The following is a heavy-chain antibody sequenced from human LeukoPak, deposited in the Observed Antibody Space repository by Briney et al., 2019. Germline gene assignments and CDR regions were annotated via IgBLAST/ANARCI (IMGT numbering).Heavy chain of an antibody. J-gene: IGHJ5*02. CDR2: INPNSGGT. CDR1: GYTFTGYY. Sequence: GASVTVSCKASGYTFTGYYMHWVRQAPGQGLEWMGWINPNSGGTNYAQKFQGRVTMTRDTSISTAYMELSRLRSDDTAVYYCARIRCSSGCYNWFDHWGQGTLVTVSS. CDR3: ARIRCSSGCYNWFDH. D-gene: IGHD6-19*01. V-gene: IGHV1-2*02.